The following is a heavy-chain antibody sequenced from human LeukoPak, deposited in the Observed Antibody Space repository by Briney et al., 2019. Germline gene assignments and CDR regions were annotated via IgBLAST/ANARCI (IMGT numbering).Heavy chain of an antibody. V-gene: IGHV1-46*01. Sequence: ASVKVSCKASGYIFSTYYMHWVRQAPGQGLEWMGIINPSGGSTSYAQKFQGRVTITRNTSISTAYMELSSLRSEDTAVYYCARALRRGVRGSFLYYFDYWGQGTLVTVSS. D-gene: IGHD3-10*01. J-gene: IGHJ4*02. CDR2: INPSGGST. CDR3: ARALRRGVRGSFLYYFDY. CDR1: GYIFSTYY.